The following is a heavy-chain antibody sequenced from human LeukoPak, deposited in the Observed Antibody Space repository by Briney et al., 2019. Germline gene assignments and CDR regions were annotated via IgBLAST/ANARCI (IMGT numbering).Heavy chain of an antibody. V-gene: IGHV2-70*11. Sequence: ESGPALVKPTHTLTLTCTFSGFSLSTSGMSVHWIRQPPGKALEWLARIDWDDDKYYSTSLKTRLTISKDTSKNQVVLTLTNMDPVDTATYYCARIRYYYDSSGYSSTYYFDYWGQGTLVTVSS. D-gene: IGHD3-22*01. CDR1: GFSLSTSGMS. CDR3: ARIRYYYDSSGYSSTYYFDY. J-gene: IGHJ4*02. CDR2: IDWDDDK.